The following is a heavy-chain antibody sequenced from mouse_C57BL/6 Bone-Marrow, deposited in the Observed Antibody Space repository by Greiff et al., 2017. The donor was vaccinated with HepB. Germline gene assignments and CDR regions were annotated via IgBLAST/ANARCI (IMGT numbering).Heavy chain of an antibody. CDR2: SRNKANDYTT. V-gene: IGHV7-1*01. Sequence: EVKLMDSGGGLVQSGRSLRLSCATSGFTFSDFYMEWVRQAPGKGLEWIAASRNKANDYTTEYSASVKGRFIVSRDTSQSILYLQMNALRAEDTAIYYCARDAKFYAMDYWGQGTSVTVSS. J-gene: IGHJ4*01. CDR3: ARDAKFYAMDY. CDR1: GFTFSDFY.